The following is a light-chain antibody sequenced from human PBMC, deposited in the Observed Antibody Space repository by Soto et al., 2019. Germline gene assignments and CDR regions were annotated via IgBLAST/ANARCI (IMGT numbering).Light chain of an antibody. CDR2: GAS. CDR1: QSVSSN. Sequence: EIVMTQSPATLSVSPGERATLSCRASQSVSSNLAWYQQKPGQAPRLLIYGASTRATGIPARFSGRGSGTEFTLTICSLQSEDFAVYYCHQYNNRPPFTFGPGTKVDIK. CDR3: HQYNNRPPFT. V-gene: IGKV3-15*01. J-gene: IGKJ3*01.